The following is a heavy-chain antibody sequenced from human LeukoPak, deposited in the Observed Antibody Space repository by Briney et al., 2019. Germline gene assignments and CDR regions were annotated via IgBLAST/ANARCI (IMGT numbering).Heavy chain of an antibody. CDR1: GDSISSYH. D-gene: IGHD3-16*01. Sequence: SETLSFTCTVSGDSISSYHWSWIRQPPGKGLEWIGYISYSGSTNYNPSLKSRVTISVDTPKNQFSLKLSSVTAADTAVYYCARVGRGDHTWGSYYYDHWGQGTLVTVSS. CDR2: ISYSGST. CDR3: ARVGRGDHTWGSYYYDH. J-gene: IGHJ4*02. V-gene: IGHV4-59*01.